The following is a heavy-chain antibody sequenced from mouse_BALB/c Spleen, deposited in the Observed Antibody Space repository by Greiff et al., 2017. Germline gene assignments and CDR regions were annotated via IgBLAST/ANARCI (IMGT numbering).Heavy chain of an antibody. J-gene: IGHJ3*01. Sequence: VQLQQPGAELVRPGASVKLSCKASGYTFTSYWINWVKQRPGQGLEWIGNIYPSDSYTNYNQKFKDKATLTVDKSSSTAYMQLSSPTSEDSAVYYCTRGLGYAMDYWGQGTLVTVSA. D-gene: IGHD6-5*01. V-gene: IGHV1-69*02. CDR1: GYTFTSYW. CDR2: IYPSDSYT. CDR3: TRGLGYAMDY.